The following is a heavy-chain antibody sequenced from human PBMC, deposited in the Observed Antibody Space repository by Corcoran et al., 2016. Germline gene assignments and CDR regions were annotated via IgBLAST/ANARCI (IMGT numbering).Heavy chain of an antibody. CDR1: GYTFTTYW. J-gene: IGHJ4*02. Sequence: EVQLVQSGAEVKKPGESLKISCQASGYTFTTYWVGWVRQMPGKGLEWIGIIYPGDSDARYSLYFQGQVTISADKSINTAYVQWSSLKASDTAIYYCARLAVGAGKNTPFSHWGQGTVVTVSS. CDR2: IYPGDSDA. CDR3: ARLAVGAGKNTPFSH. V-gene: IGHV5-51*01. D-gene: IGHD3-16*01.